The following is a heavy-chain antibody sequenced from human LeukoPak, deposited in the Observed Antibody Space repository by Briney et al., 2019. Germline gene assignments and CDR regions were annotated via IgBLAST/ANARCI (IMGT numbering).Heavy chain of an antibody. CDR3: ARGPRVPSPTYYFEF. CDR1: GFTFGNYA. Sequence: GGSLRLSCAASGFTFGNYAMTWVRQAPGKGVEYVTSTSGSGGSSYYAAPVQGRFTISRDNSRNTLYLQMNNLRIDDTAVYYCARGPRVPSPTYYFEFWGQGVLVTVSS. D-gene: IGHD2-2*01. V-gene: IGHV3-23*01. CDR2: TSGSGGSS. J-gene: IGHJ4*02.